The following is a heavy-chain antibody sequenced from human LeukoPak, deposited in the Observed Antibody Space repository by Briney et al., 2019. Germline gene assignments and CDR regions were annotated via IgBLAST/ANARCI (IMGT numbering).Heavy chain of an antibody. CDR3: ARRGYSCGYSARYNWFDP. Sequence: SETLSLTCAVYGGSFSGYYWSWIRQPPGKGLEWIGEINHSGSTNYNPSLKSRVTISVDTSKNQFSLKLSSVTAADTAVYYCARRGYSCGYSARYNWFDPWGQGTLVTVSS. J-gene: IGHJ5*02. CDR1: GGSFSGYY. V-gene: IGHV4-34*01. D-gene: IGHD5-18*01. CDR2: INHSGST.